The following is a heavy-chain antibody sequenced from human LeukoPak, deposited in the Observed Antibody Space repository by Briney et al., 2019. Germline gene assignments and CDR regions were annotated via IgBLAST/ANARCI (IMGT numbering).Heavy chain of an antibody. CDR1: GGSFSGYY. CDR2: INHSGST. V-gene: IGHV4-34*01. CDR3: AKGRSLFGVVPFDY. Sequence: SETLSLTCAVYGGSFSGYYWSWIRQPPGKGLEWIGEINHSGSTNYNPSLKSRVTISVDTSKNQFSLKLGSVTAEDTAVYYCAKGRSLFGVVPFDYWGQGTLVTVSS. J-gene: IGHJ4*02. D-gene: IGHD3-3*01.